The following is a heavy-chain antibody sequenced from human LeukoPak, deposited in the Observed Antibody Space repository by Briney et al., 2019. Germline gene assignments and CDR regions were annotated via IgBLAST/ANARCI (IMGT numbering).Heavy chain of an antibody. D-gene: IGHD3-22*01. V-gene: IGHV4-59*01. CDR1: GGSISSYY. J-gene: IGHJ5*02. CDR3: ARPYYYDSRIDP. CDR2: IYYSGST. Sequence: SETLSLTCTVSGGSISSYYWSWIRQPPGKGLEWIGYIYYSGSTNYNPSLKSRVTISVDTSKNQFSLKLSSVTAADTAVYYCARPYYYDSRIDPWGQGTLVTVSS.